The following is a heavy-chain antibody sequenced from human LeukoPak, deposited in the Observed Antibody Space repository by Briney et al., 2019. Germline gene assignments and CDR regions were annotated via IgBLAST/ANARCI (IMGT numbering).Heavy chain of an antibody. CDR1: GFTFTSYD. D-gene: IGHD3-10*01. V-gene: IGHV1-8*01. J-gene: IGHJ5*02. CDR2: MNPNNGNT. CDR3: VRDGEGVAISVNYWFDP. Sequence: ASATVSCKASGFTFTSYDINWVRQASGQGLEWMGWMNPNNGNTGYAQKFQGRVTMTRDTSISTAYMELRGLRSEDTAVYYCVRDGEGVAISVNYWFDPWGQGTLVTVSS.